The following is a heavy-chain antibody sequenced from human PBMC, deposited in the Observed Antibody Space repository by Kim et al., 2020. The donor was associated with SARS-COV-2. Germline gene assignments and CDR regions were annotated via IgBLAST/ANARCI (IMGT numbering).Heavy chain of an antibody. J-gene: IGHJ6*03. Sequence: ASVKVSCKASGYTFTGYYMHWARQAPGQGLEWMGWINPNSGGTNYAQKFQGRVTMTRDTSISTAYMELSRLRSDDTAVYYCARAEGLLWFGELLYPRYYMDVWGKGTTVTVSS. CDR2: INPNSGGT. CDR1: GYTFTGYY. D-gene: IGHD3-10*01. V-gene: IGHV1-2*02. CDR3: ARAEGLLWFGELLYPRYYMDV.